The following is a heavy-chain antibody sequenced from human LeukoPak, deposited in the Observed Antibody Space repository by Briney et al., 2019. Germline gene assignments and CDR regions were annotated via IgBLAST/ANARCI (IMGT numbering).Heavy chain of an antibody. CDR1: RFTLSNYW. V-gene: IGHV3-7*02. D-gene: IGHD2-2*01. J-gene: IGHJ3*01. CDR3: ARTRFPSCTSASCGDDPFDV. CDR2: IKQDGSEK. Sequence: GGSLRLSCAASRFTLSNYWMSWVRQTPGKGLEWVANIKQDGSEKFYVDSVKGRFTISRGNAKNSLFLQMNSLRAEDTAVYYCARTRFPSCTSASCGDDPFDVWGQGTTVTVS.